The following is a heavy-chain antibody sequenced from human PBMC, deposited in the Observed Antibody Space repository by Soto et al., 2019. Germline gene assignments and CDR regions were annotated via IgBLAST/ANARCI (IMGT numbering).Heavy chain of an antibody. CDR2: INSDGSST. J-gene: IGHJ4*02. CDR3: VRTSLVVAAATREDY. V-gene: IGHV3-74*01. Sequence: EVQLVESGGGLVQPGGSLRLSCAASGFTFSSYWMHWVRQAPGKGLVWVSRINSDGSSTGYADSVKGRFTISRDNATNTLYLQMNSLRAADTAVYYCVRTSLVVAAATREDYWGQGTLVTVSS. D-gene: IGHD2-15*01. CDR1: GFTFSSYW.